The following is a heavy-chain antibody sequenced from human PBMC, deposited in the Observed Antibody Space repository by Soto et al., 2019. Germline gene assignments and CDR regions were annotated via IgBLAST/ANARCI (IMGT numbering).Heavy chain of an antibody. CDR3: ARGGYLAEAGTFDYYDYGMDV. D-gene: IGHD6-13*01. CDR1: GYIFTSYW. J-gene: IGHJ6*02. CDR2: IYPGDSDT. V-gene: IGHV5-51*01. Sequence: GDPLKISYKGAGYIFTSYWIGWVREIAGKGVQGMGIIYPGDSDTRYSPSFQGQVTISADKSISTAYLQWSSLKASDTAMYDCARGGYLAEAGTFDYYDYGMDVWGQGTTVTVSS.